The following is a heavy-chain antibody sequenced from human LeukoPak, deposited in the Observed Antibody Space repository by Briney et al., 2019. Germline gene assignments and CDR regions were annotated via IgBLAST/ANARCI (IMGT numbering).Heavy chain of an antibody. D-gene: IGHD4-23*01. V-gene: IGHV3-7*01. CDR3: GRWRTTFDP. CDR1: GFTFSSFW. Sequence: GGSLRLSCAASGFTFSSFWMSCVRQAPGKGLEWVANIKQDGSEKYYVDSVRGRFTISRDNAKNSLYLQMNSLRAEDTAVYYCGRWRTTFDPWVEGTLVTVSS. J-gene: IGHJ5*02. CDR2: IKQDGSEK.